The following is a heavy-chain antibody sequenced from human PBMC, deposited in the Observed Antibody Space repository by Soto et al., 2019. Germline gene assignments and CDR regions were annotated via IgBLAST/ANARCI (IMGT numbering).Heavy chain of an antibody. J-gene: IGHJ4*02. Sequence: SETLSLTCTVAGGSISSYYWSWIRQPPGKGLEWIGYIYYSGSTNYNPSLKSRVTISVDTSKNQFSLKLSSVTAADTAVYYCARHGGITKIDYWGQGTLVTVSS. CDR2: IYYSGST. V-gene: IGHV4-59*08. CDR1: GGSISSYY. D-gene: IGHD3-3*01. CDR3: ARHGGITKIDY.